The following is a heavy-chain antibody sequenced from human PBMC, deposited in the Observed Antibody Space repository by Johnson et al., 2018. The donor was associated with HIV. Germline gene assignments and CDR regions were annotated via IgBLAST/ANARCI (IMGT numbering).Heavy chain of an antibody. CDR3: AKARVGARGGAFDI. J-gene: IGHJ3*02. CDR1: GFTFSDYY. D-gene: IGHD1-26*01. CDR2: ISRRGSTI. V-gene: IGHV3-11*04. Sequence: QVQLVESGGGLVKPGGSLRLSCAASGFTFSDYYMSWIRQAPGKGLEWVSYISRRGSTIYYADSVKGRLTISRDNAKNTLYLQMNSLRAEDTAVYYCAKARVGARGGAFDIWGQGTMVTVSS.